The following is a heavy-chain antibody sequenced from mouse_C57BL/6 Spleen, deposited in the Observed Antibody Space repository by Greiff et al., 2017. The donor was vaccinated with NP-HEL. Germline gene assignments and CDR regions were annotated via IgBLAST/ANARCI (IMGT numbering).Heavy chain of an antibody. D-gene: IGHD2-5*01. CDR2: IYPRDGST. J-gene: IGHJ4*01. CDR3: ARMAYYSNYGAMDY. CDR1: GYTFTDHT. Sequence: VKLVESDAELVKPGASVKISCKVSGYTFTDHTIHWMKQRPEQGLEWIGYIYPRDGSTKYNEKFKGKATLTADKSSSTAYMQLNSLTSEDSAVYFCARMAYYSNYGAMDYWGQGTSVTVSS. V-gene: IGHV1-78*01.